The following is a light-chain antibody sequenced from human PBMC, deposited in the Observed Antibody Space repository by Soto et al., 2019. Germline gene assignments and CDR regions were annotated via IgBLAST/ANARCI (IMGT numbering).Light chain of an antibody. CDR3: HQRNK. V-gene: IGKV3-11*01. CDR2: DTS. CDR1: QFLSSY. J-gene: IGKJ5*01. Sequence: EFVLTQSPATLSLAPGERATLSCRASQFLSSYLAWYQQKPGQPPRLLIYDTSNRATGIPARLSGSRSGTDFTLTISSLEPEDFGVYFCHQRNKFGQGTRLEI.